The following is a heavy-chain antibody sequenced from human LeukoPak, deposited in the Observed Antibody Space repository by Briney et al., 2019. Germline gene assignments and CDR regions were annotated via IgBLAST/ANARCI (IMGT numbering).Heavy chain of an antibody. CDR2: ISGSGGST. CDR1: GFTFSSYA. Sequence: PGGSLRLSCAASGFTFSSYAMSWVRQAPEKGLEWVSAISGSGGSTYYADSVKGRFTISRDNSKNTLYLQMNSLRAEDTAVYYCAKVLNYGGDCYGFDYWGQGTLVTVSS. V-gene: IGHV3-23*01. J-gene: IGHJ4*02. D-gene: IGHD2-21*01. CDR3: AKVLNYGGDCYGFDY.